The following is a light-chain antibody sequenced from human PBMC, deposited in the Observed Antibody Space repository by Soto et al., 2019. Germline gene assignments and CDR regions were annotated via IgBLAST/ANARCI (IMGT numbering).Light chain of an antibody. CDR1: RSNIGKNY. CDR3: GTWDSSLGAVL. J-gene: IGLJ2*01. V-gene: IGLV1-51*01. CDR2: DNN. Sequence: QSVLMQPPLVSAAPGQKVAISCSGSRSNIGKNYVSWYQQLPGTAPKLLIYDNNKRPSGIPDRFSGSKSGTSATLVIARLQTGDEAEYYCGTWDSSLGAVLFGGGTKLTVL.